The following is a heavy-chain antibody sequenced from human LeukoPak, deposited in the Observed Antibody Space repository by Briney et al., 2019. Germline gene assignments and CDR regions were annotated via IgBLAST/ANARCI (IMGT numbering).Heavy chain of an antibody. CDR2: IIPILNIT. CDR3: AKDGVVVVATSVYYYYYGMDV. J-gene: IGHJ6*02. CDR1: GGTFSSYT. Sequence: ASVKVSCKASGGTFSSYTISWVRQAPGQGPEWMGRIIPILNITDYPQNFQGRVTLTADKSSSTAYMEMSTLRSEDTAVYYCAKDGVVVVATSVYYYYYGMDVWGQGTTVTVSS. V-gene: IGHV1-69*02. D-gene: IGHD2-2*01.